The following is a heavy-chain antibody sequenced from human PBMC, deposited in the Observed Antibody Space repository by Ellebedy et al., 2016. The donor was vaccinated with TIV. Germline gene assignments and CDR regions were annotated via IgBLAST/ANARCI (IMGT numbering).Heavy chain of an antibody. Sequence: MPSETLSLTCAVSRGSISSTKWWNWVRQPPGKGLEWIGEIYHTGSTNHNPSLKSRVTISVDKSKNQFSLKVNSVTAADTAVYYCATSGYYSLDFWGQGTVVTVSS. CDR2: IYHTGST. CDR3: ATSGYYSLDF. CDR1: RGSISSTKW. J-gene: IGHJ4*02. V-gene: IGHV4-4*02. D-gene: IGHD3-22*01.